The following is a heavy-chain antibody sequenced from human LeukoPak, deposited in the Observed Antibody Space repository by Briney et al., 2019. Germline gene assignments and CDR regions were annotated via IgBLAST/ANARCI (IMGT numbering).Heavy chain of an antibody. CDR2: ISSSSYI. V-gene: IGHV3-21*01. CDR3: ARDRIAVAGTNWFDP. D-gene: IGHD6-19*01. Sequence: GGSLRISCAASGFTFSIYSMNWVRQAPGRGLEWVSSISSSSYIYYADSVKGRFTISRDNAKNSLYLQMNSLRAEDTAVYYCARDRIAVAGTNWFDPWGQGTLVTVSS. J-gene: IGHJ5*02. CDR1: GFTFSIYS.